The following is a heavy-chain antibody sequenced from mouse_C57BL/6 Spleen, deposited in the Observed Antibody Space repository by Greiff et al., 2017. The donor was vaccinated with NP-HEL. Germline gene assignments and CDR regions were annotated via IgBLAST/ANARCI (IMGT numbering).Heavy chain of an antibody. Sequence: DVKLQESGPGLVKPSQSLSLTCSVTGYSITSGYYWNWIRQFPGNKLEWMGYISYDGSNNYNPSLKNRISITRDTSKNQFFLKLNSVTTEDTATYYCARERDYDYDRRFFDYWGQGTTLTVSS. CDR2: ISYDGSN. CDR1: GYSITSGYY. V-gene: IGHV3-6*01. J-gene: IGHJ2*01. D-gene: IGHD2-4*01. CDR3: ARERDYDYDRRFFDY.